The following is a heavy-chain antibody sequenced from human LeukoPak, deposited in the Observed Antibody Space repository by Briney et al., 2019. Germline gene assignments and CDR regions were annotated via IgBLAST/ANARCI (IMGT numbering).Heavy chain of an antibody. CDR1: GYTFTGYY. V-gene: IGHV1-2*02. Sequence: APVKVSCKASGYTFTGYYMHWVRQAPGQGLEWMGWINPNRGGTNYAQKFQGRVTMTRDTSISTAYMELSRLRSDDTAVYYCARDQFVPYYYDSSGYYIYFDYWGQGTLVTVSS. J-gene: IGHJ4*02. CDR2: INPNRGGT. D-gene: IGHD3-22*01. CDR3: ARDQFVPYYYDSSGYYIYFDY.